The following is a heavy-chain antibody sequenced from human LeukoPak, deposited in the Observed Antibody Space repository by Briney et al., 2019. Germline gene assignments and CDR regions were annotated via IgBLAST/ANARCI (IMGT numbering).Heavy chain of an antibody. CDR3: ARRYCSSTICTLDY. D-gene: IGHD2-2*01. CDR2: ISSSGSTK. J-gene: IGHJ4*02. Sequence: PGGSLRLSCAASGFTLSSYEMNWVRQAPGKGLEWVSYISSSGSTKYYADSVKGRFTISRDNAENSLYLQMNSLRAEDTAVYYCARRYCSSTICTLDYWGQGTLVTVSS. V-gene: IGHV3-48*03. CDR1: GFTLSSYE.